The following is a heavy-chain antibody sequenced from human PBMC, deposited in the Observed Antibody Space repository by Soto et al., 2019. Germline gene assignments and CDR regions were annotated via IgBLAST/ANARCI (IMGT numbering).Heavy chain of an antibody. CDR1: GGSTSSYY. V-gene: IGHV2-70*18. J-gene: IGHJ6*02. D-gene: IGHD3-3*01. CDR2: IDWDDDK. CDR3: ARIAVPYDFWSGDYYYYGMDV. Sequence: TLSLTCTVSGGSTSSYYWNWIRQPPGKALEWLALIDWDDDKYYSTSLKTRLTISKDTSKNQVVLTMTNMDPVDTATYYCARIAVPYDFWSGDYYYYGMDVWGQGTTVTVSS.